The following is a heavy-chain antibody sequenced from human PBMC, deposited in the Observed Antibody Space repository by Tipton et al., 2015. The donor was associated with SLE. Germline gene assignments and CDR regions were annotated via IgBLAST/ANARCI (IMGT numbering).Heavy chain of an antibody. J-gene: IGHJ4*02. CDR2: INHSGST. V-gene: IGHV4-34*01. CDR3: ARAAGSYAYFDY. Sequence: TLSLTCAVYGGSFSGYYWSLIRQPPGKGLEWIGEINHSGSTNYNPSLKSRVTISVDTSKNQFSLKLSSVTAADTAVYYCARAAGSYAYFDYWGQGTLVTVSS. CDR1: GGSFSGYY. D-gene: IGHD1-26*01.